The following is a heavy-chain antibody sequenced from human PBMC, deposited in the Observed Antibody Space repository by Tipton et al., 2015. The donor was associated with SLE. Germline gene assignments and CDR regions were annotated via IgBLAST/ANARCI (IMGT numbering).Heavy chain of an antibody. J-gene: IGHJ4*02. CDR2: ISYDGSNK. CDR3: GRGTTMVYDY. D-gene: IGHD5-18*01. Sequence: RSLRLSCAASGFTFSSYAMHWVRQAPGKGLEWVAVISYDGSNKYYADSVKGRFTISRDNSKNTLYLQMNSLRGEDTAVYYCGRGTTMVYDYWGQGTLDTVSS. V-gene: IGHV3-30*04. CDR1: GFTFSSYA.